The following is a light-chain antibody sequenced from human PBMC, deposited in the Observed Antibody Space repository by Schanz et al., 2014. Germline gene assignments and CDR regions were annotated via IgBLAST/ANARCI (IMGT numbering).Light chain of an antibody. Sequence: QSALTQPASVSGSPGQSITISCTGTSSDVGSYNLVSWYQQHPGKAPKLMVYEGSTRPSGVANRFSGSKSGNTASLTISGHQPEGEADYYCCSYAGSSTWVFGGGTQLTVL. CDR2: EGS. J-gene: IGLJ3*02. V-gene: IGLV2-23*01. CDR3: CSYAGSSTWV. CDR1: SSDVGSYNL.